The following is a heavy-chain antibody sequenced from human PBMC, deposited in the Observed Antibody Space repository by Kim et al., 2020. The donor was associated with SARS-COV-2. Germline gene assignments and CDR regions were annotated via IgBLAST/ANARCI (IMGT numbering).Heavy chain of an antibody. CDR3: ARDYGSGSYYYPQSTLSCYDGVDF. CDR2: ISYDGSNK. CDR1: GFTFSSYA. D-gene: IGHD3-10*01. J-gene: IGHJ6*02. Sequence: GGSLRLSCAASGFTFSSYAMHWVRQAPGKGLEWVAVISYDGSNKYYADSVKGRFTISRDNSKNTLYLQMNSLRAEDTAVYYCARDYGSGSYYYPQSTLSCYDGVDFWAQGTTATV. V-gene: IGHV3-30*04.